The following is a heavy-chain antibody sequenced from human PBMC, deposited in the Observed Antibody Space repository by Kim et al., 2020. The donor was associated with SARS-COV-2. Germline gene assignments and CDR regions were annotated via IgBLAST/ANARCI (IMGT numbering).Heavy chain of an antibody. CDR1: GYTLTELS. V-gene: IGHV1-24*01. Sequence: ASVKVSCKVSGYTLTELSMHWVRQAPGKGLEWMGGFDPEDGETIYAQKFQGRVTMTEDTSTDTAYMELSSLRSEDTAVYYCATDLPYDYGDYAAFDIWGQGTMVTVSS. J-gene: IGHJ3*02. CDR2: FDPEDGET. CDR3: ATDLPYDYGDYAAFDI. D-gene: IGHD4-17*01.